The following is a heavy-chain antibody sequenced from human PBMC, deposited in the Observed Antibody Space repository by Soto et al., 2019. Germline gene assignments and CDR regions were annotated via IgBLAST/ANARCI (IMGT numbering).Heavy chain of an antibody. Sequence: QLQLQESGPGLVKPSETLYVTCTVSGASISRSSYYWGWIRQPPGMGLEWIGSIYYSGSSYYSPSLKSRVTISVDTSNNQISLKLTSVTAADTAVYYCVRHTNWNAAFDVFEICGQGTIVTVSA. CDR1: GASISRSSYY. CDR3: VRHTNWNAAFDVFEI. D-gene: IGHD1-1*01. CDR2: IYYSGSS. J-gene: IGHJ3*02. V-gene: IGHV4-39*01.